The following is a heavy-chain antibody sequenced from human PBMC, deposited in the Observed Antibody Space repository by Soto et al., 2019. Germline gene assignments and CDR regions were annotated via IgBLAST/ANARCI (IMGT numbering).Heavy chain of an antibody. CDR2: VSYDGSNK. CDR1: GFTFTSNP. Sequence: QVQLVESGGGVVQPGRSLRLSCAASGFTFTSNPMHWVRQAPGKGLEWVAVVSYDGSNKYYADSVKGRCNISRDNSKNSMSLQTNGPRAEDTALYYCARDPNPRAAAYCYHYGMDVWGKGTTLTASS. CDR3: ARDPNPRAAAYCYHYGMDV. D-gene: IGHD6-13*01. V-gene: IGHV3-30*14. J-gene: IGHJ6*04.